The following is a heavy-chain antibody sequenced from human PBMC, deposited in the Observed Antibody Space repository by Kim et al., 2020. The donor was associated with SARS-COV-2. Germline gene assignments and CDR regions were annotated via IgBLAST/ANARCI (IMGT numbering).Heavy chain of an antibody. CDR1: GFTFDDYA. D-gene: IGHD5-12*01. V-gene: IGHV3-9*01. CDR2: ISWNSGSI. CDR3: AKDRAKGRGLRFVPYYYYGMDV. J-gene: IGHJ6*02. Sequence: GGSLRLSCAASGFTFDDYAMHWVRQAPGKGLEWVSGISWNSGSIGYADSVKGRFTISRDNAKNSLYLQMNSLRAEDTALYYCAKDRAKGRGLRFVPYYYYGMDVWRQGTTVTVSS.